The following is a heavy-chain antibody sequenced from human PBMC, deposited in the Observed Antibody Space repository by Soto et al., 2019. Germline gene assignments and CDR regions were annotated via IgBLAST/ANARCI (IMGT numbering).Heavy chain of an antibody. Sequence: GGSLRLSCSASGFTFSSYAMHWVRQAPGKGLEYVSAISSNGGSTYYADSVKGRFTISRDNSKNTLYLQMSSVTAADTAVYYCARHVPSIKNTYYDFWSGYPTQDNWFDPWGQGNLVTVS. V-gene: IGHV3-64D*08. CDR2: ISSNGGST. J-gene: IGHJ5*02. D-gene: IGHD3-3*01. CDR1: GFTFSSYA. CDR3: ARHVPSIKNTYYDFWSGYPTQDNWFDP.